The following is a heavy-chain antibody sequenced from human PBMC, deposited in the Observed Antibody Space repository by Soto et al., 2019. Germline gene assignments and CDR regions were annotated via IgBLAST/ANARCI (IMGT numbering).Heavy chain of an antibody. V-gene: IGHV3-23*01. CDR3: AKDLYDSSGYNSDY. CDR1: GFTFSSYA. D-gene: IGHD3-22*01. J-gene: IGHJ4*02. Sequence: GGSLRLSCAASGFTFSSYAMSWVRQAPGKGLEWVSAISGSGGSTYYADSVKGRFTISRDNSKNTLYLQMNSLRAEDTAVYYCAKDLYDSSGYNSDYWGQGTLVTVSS. CDR2: ISGSGGST.